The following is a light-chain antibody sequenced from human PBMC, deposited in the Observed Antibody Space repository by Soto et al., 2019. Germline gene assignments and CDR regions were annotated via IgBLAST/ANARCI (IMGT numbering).Light chain of an antibody. CDR3: SSYTTSNTRQIV. Sequence: QCALTQPASVSGSPGQAITISSTGTSSDVGGYNYVSWYQHHPGKAPKLIIYDVTNRPSGVSNPFSGSKSGNTASLTISGLQPEDEADYYCSSYTTSNTRQIVFGTGTKVTVL. V-gene: IGLV2-14*03. CDR2: DVT. CDR1: SSDVGGYNY. J-gene: IGLJ1*01.